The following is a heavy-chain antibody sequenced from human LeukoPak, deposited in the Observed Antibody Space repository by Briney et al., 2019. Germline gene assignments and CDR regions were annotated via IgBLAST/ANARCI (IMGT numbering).Heavy chain of an antibody. CDR1: GGSFSGYY. Sequence: PSETLSLTCAVYGGSFSGYYWSWIRQPPGKGLEWIGEINHSGSTNYNPSLESRVTISVDTSKNQFSLKLSSVTAADTAVYYCARGLRTMVRGVIPYFDYWGQGTLVTVSS. CDR3: ARGLRTMVRGVIPYFDY. V-gene: IGHV4-34*01. J-gene: IGHJ4*02. D-gene: IGHD3-10*01. CDR2: INHSGST.